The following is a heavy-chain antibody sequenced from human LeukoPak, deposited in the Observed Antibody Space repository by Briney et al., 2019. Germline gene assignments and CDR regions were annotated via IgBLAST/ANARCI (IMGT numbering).Heavy chain of an antibody. CDR2: IYTSGST. Sequence: PSETLSLTCTVSVGSISTYYWNWIRQPAGKGLEWIGRIYTSGSTNYNPSLKSRVTMSLDTSKNQFSLKLSSVTAADTAVYYCARDLTDYYELDYWGQGTLVTVSS. V-gene: IGHV4-4*07. J-gene: IGHJ4*02. CDR3: ARDLTDYYELDY. D-gene: IGHD3-22*01. CDR1: VGSISTYY.